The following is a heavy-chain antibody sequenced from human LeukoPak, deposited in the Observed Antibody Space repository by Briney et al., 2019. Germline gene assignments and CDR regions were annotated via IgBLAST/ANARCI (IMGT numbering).Heavy chain of an antibody. Sequence: PSETLSLTCTVSGGSISSYYWSWIRQPPGKGLEWIGYIYYTGSTNYNPSLKSRVTISVDTSKNQFSLKLSSVTAADTAVYYCARMLTIFGAIDYWGQGTLVTVSS. J-gene: IGHJ4*02. D-gene: IGHD3-3*01. V-gene: IGHV4-59*08. CDR3: ARMLTIFGAIDY. CDR1: GGSISSYY. CDR2: IYYTGST.